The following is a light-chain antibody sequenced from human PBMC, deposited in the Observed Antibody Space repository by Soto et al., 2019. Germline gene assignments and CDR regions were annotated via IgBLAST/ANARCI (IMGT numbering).Light chain of an antibody. CDR1: QDISNY. J-gene: IGKJ4*01. Sequence: DIQMTQSPSSLSASVGDRVTITCQASQDISNYLNLYQQKPEKAPKILIYDASVLEAGVPSRFSGRGSGTHFTLTISSLQAEDVATYYCQQFDNLPLTFGGGTKLEIK. V-gene: IGKV1-33*01. CDR3: QQFDNLPLT. CDR2: DAS.